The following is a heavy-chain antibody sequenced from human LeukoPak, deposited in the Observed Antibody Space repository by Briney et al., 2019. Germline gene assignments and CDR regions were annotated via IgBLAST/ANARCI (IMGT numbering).Heavy chain of an antibody. Sequence: GGSLRLSCAASGFTFSSYWMSWVRLAPGKGLEWVANIKQDGSEKYYVDSVKGRFTISRDNAKNSLYLQMNSLRAEDTAVYYCAKGRGWEASYYYYYMDVWGKGTTVTISS. V-gene: IGHV3-7*01. CDR3: AKGRGWEASYYYYYMDV. J-gene: IGHJ6*03. CDR2: IKQDGSEK. D-gene: IGHD1-26*01. CDR1: GFTFSSYW.